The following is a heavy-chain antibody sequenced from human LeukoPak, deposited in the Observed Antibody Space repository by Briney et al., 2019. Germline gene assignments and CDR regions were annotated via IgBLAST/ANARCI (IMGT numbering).Heavy chain of an antibody. CDR2: ISDSGGST. CDR1: GFTFSSYA. V-gene: IGHV3-23*01. Sequence: PGGSLRLSCAASGFTFSSYAMSWVRQAPGKGLEWVSAISDSGGSTYYADSVKGRFTISRDNSKNTLYLQMNSLRAEDTAVYYCAKDLRRAAAGTDEVVTQYWGQGTLVTVSS. D-gene: IGHD6-13*01. CDR3: AKDLRRAAAGTDEVVTQY. J-gene: IGHJ4*02.